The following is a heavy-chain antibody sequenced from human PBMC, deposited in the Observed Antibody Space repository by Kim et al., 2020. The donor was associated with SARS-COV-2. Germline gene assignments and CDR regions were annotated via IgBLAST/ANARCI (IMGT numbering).Heavy chain of an antibody. CDR3: ARIRRSVFSLDF. Sequence: GGSLRLSCAASGFSFNEYYRSCIRQSAGKGLEWAAYISSTSGYINYADSVRGRLTISRDNAKNSVYLEMNSLRAEDTAVYFCARIRRSVFSLDFWGQGTLVTVSS. CDR2: ISSTSGYI. CDR1: GFSFNEYY. J-gene: IGHJ4*02. V-gene: IGHV3-11*03. D-gene: IGHD3-3*02.